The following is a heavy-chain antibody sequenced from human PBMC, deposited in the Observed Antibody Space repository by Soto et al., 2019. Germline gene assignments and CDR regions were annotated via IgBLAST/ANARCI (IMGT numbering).Heavy chain of an antibody. D-gene: IGHD6-6*01. J-gene: IGHJ4*02. Sequence: QVQLVQSGAEVKKPGDSVKVSCKASGYTFTSYDINWVRQATGQGLEWMGWMNPNSGNTGYAQKFQGRVTMTRNTSISTAYMELSSLRSEDTAVYYCARTLPSPPVSDFDYWGQGTLVTVSS. CDR2: MNPNSGNT. V-gene: IGHV1-8*01. CDR3: ARTLPSPPVSDFDY. CDR1: GYTFTSYD.